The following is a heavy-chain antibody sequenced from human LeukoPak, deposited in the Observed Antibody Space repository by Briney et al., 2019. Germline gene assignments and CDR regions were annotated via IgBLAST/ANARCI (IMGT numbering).Heavy chain of an antibody. V-gene: IGHV3-15*07. CDR1: GFTFSNAY. CDR3: ITPLPYSAQ. D-gene: IGHD2-21*01. CDR2: IKPKTDGETT. J-gene: IGHJ4*02. Sequence: GGSLRLSCAASGFTFSNAYMNWVRRAPGKRLEWVGRIKPKTDGETTEYAAPVKGRFSISRDDSKNMLYLQMNSLKTEDTAVYYCITPLPYSAQGGQGTLVTVSS.